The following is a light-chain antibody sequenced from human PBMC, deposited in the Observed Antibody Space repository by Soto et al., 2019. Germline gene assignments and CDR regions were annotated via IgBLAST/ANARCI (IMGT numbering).Light chain of an antibody. CDR3: SSYTSSSPYV. CDR2: DVS. V-gene: IGLV2-14*01. CDR1: SSDVGGYNY. Sequence: QSVLTQPASVSGSPGQSITISCTGTSSDVGGYNYVSWYQQHPGKAPKLMIYDVSNRLSGVSNRFSGSKSGNTASLTISGLQAEDEADYYCSSYTSSSPYVFGTGTKVTVL. J-gene: IGLJ1*01.